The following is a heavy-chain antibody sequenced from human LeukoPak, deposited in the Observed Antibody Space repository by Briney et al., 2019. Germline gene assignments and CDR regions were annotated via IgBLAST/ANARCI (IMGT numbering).Heavy chain of an antibody. CDR2: IKAGNGDT. V-gene: IGHV1-3*01. J-gene: IGHJ4*02. CDR3: ARDDCGDTCYPGGY. D-gene: IGHD2-21*01. Sequence: GASVKVSCKASGYIFTKYVVHWGRQAPGQRPEWMGWIKAGNGDTKYSQNFQERLTITRDTSASTVYMELSSLTSEDTALYYCARDDCGDTCYPGGYWGQGTLVTVSS. CDR1: GYIFTKYV.